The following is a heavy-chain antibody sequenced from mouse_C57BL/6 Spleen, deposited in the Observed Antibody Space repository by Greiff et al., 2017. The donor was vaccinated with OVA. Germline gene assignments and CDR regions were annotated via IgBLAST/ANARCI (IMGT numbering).Heavy chain of an antibody. CDR3: ASQAAIWGFDY. J-gene: IGHJ2*01. Sequence: EVQLQQSGGGLVQPGGSLKLSCAASGFTFSDYGMAWVRQAPRKGPEWVAFISHLAYSFYYADTVTGRFTISRENAKNTLYLEMNRLMSEDTAMDYCASQAAIWGFDYWGQGTTLTVSA. CDR1: GFTFSDYG. CDR2: ISHLAYSF. V-gene: IGHV5-15*01. D-gene: IGHD4-1*01.